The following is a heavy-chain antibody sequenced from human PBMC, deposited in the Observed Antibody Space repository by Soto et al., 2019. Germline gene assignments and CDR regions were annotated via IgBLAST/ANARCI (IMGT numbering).Heavy chain of an antibody. CDR3: ARDNGCSYGSTLDH. J-gene: IGHJ4*02. CDR2: IYYGGST. D-gene: IGHD5-18*01. V-gene: IGHV4-59*01. CDR1: GGSISSYY. Sequence: SETLSLTCTVSGGSISSYYWSWIRQPPGKGLEWIGYIYYGGSTNYNPSLKSRVTISVDTSKNQFSLKLSSVTAADTAVYYCARDNGCSYGSTLDHWGQGTLVTVS.